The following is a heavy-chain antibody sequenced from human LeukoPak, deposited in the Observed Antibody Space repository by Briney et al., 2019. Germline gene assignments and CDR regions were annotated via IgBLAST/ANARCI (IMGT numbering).Heavy chain of an antibody. CDR3: ARDKFPLVGATGDDGFDI. CDR1: GFTFGSYS. CDR2: ISSSSTYI. Sequence: PGGSLRLSCAASGFTFGSYSMNWVRQAPGKGLEWVSSISSSSTYIYYADSVQGRFTISRDNAKNSLYLQMNSLRAEDTAVYYCARDKFPLVGATGDDGFDIWGQGTMVTVSS. J-gene: IGHJ3*02. V-gene: IGHV3-21*01. D-gene: IGHD1-26*01.